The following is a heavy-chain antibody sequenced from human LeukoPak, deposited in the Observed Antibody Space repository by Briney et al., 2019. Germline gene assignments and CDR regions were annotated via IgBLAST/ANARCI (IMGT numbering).Heavy chain of an antibody. Sequence: GGSLRLSCAASGFTFGTYSMNWVRQAPGKGLEWVSSISSSSGYIYYADSVKGRFTISRDNAKNSLYLQMNSLRGEDTAVYYCARVLGNYYDGSGPSLYSGQGTLVTVSS. CDR3: ARVLGNYYDGSGPSLY. D-gene: IGHD3-22*01. CDR1: GFTFGTYS. CDR2: ISSSSGYI. J-gene: IGHJ4*02. V-gene: IGHV3-21*01.